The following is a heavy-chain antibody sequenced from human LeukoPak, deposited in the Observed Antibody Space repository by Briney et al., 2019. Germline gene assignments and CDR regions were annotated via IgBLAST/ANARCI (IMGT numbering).Heavy chain of an antibody. CDR2: ISGSGDST. D-gene: IGHD3-10*01. J-gene: IGHJ4*02. CDR1: GFTFSSYA. Sequence: GGSLRLSCAASGFTFSSYAMSWVRQAPGKGLEWVSAISGSGDSTYYADSVKGRFTISRDNAKNSLYLQMNSLRAEDTAVYYCARDRSPGNFDYWGQGTLVTVSS. V-gene: IGHV3-23*01. CDR3: ARDRSPGNFDY.